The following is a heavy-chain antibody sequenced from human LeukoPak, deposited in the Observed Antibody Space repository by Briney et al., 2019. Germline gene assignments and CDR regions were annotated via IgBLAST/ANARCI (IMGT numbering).Heavy chain of an antibody. CDR1: GGSISSYY. CDR3: ARLQGGGCYRNFDY. V-gene: IGHV4-59*01. J-gene: IGHJ4*02. CDR2: IYYSGST. D-gene: IGHD3-16*02. Sequence: SETLSLTCTVSGGSISSYYWNWIRQPPGKGLEWIGCIYYSGSTNYNPSLKSRVTISVDTSKNQFSLRLSSVTAADTAVYYCARLQGGGCYRNFDYWGQGTLVTVSS.